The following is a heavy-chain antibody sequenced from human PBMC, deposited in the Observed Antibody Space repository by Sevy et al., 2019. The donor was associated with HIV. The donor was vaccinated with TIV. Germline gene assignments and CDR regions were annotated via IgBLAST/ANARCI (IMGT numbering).Heavy chain of an antibody. Sequence: GGSLRLSCAASGFTFINYAMSWVRQAPGKGLEWVSGISGTGGNTYLADSVKGRFTISRDNSKNTLYLQMNSLRAADTAIYFCARANCSLTSCYPFDYWGQGTLVTVSS. D-gene: IGHD2-2*01. V-gene: IGHV3-23*01. CDR3: ARANCSLTSCYPFDY. J-gene: IGHJ4*02. CDR2: ISGTGGNT. CDR1: GFTFINYA.